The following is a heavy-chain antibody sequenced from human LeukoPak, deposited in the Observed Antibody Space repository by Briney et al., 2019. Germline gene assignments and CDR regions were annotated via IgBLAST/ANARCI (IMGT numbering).Heavy chain of an antibody. CDR2: IYYSGST. D-gene: IGHD1-26*01. CDR1: GASISSNY. Sequence: SETLSLTCTVSGASISSNYWGWIRQPPGKGLEWIGSIYYSGSTYYNPSLKSRVTISVDTSKNQFSLKLSSVTAADTAVYYCARLLSTEFDYWGQGTLVTVSS. V-gene: IGHV4-39*01. J-gene: IGHJ4*02. CDR3: ARLLSTEFDY.